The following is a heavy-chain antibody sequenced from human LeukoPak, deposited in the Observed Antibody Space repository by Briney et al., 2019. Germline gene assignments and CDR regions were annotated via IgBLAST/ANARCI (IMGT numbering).Heavy chain of an antibody. D-gene: IGHD2-21*02. J-gene: IGHJ4*02. CDR2: IYSSGST. CDR1: GGSISSYY. Sequence: SETLSLTCAVSGGSISSYYWSWIRQPPGKGLEWIGYIYSSGSTNYNPSLKSRVTMSVDTSKNQFSLKLSSVTAADTAVYYCTRTQDVTAIDYWGQGILVTVSS. V-gene: IGHV4-59*01. CDR3: TRTQDVTAIDY.